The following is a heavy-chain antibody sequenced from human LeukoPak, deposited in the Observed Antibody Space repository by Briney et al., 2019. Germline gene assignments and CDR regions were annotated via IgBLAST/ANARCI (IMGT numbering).Heavy chain of an antibody. V-gene: IGHV3-74*01. J-gene: IGHJ1*01. CDR3: ARAPSEIGGYYPEYFRH. Sequence: GGSLRLSCAASGFTLSSYWMHWVGQGPGKGLVWVSRIKSDGRTNYADSAKGRFTISRDNAKNTVSLQMNSLRAEDTGVYYCARAPSEIGGYYPEYFRHWGQGTLVIVSS. D-gene: IGHD3-22*01. CDR2: IKSDGRT. CDR1: GFTLSSYW.